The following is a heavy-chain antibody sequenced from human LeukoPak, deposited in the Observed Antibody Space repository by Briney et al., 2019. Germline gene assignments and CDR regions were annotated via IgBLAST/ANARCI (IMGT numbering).Heavy chain of an antibody. CDR2: IKQDGSQR. J-gene: IGHJ5*02. Sequence: PGGSLRLSCAASGFTFGSWMSWVRQAPGKGLEWVANIKQDGSQRYYVDSVKGRFTISRDNAKNSLYLQMISLRVEDTALYYCARDRTVTTFDPWGQGTLVTVSS. CDR3: ARDRTVTTFDP. V-gene: IGHV3-7*01. CDR1: GFTFGSW. D-gene: IGHD4-17*01.